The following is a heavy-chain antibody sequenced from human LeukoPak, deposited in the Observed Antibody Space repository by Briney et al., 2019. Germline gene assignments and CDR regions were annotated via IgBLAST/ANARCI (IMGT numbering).Heavy chain of an antibody. J-gene: IGHJ6*02. CDR1: GGSISSYY. D-gene: IGHD3-10*01. Sequence: PSETLSLTCTVPGGSISSYYWSWIRQPAGKGLEWIGRIYTSGSTNYNPSLKSRVTMSVDTSKNQFSLKLSSVTAADTAVYYCARDQGGSGPSDYYYYGMDVWGQGTTVTVSS. CDR2: IYTSGST. CDR3: ARDQGGSGPSDYYYYGMDV. V-gene: IGHV4-4*07.